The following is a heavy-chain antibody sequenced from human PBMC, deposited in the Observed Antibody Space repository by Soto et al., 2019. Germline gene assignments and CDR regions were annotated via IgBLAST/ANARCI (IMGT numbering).Heavy chain of an antibody. CDR3: VKHIGASGDF. D-gene: IGHD2-21*01. V-gene: IGHV5-10-1*01. J-gene: IGHJ4*02. Sequence: PGESLKISCQGFGFIFTNYWISWVRQMPGKSLEWMGRIDPSDSSTNYSPSFQGHVTLSADKSINTAHLQWNSLKASDTAMYYCVKHIGASGDFWGQGTPVTVSS. CDR2: IDPSDSST. CDR1: GFIFTNYW.